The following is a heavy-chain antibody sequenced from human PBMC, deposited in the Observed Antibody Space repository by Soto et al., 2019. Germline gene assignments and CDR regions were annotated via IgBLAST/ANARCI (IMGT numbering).Heavy chain of an antibody. CDR1: GGSVSSGSYY. J-gene: IGHJ3*02. Sequence: SETLSLTCTVSGGSVSSGSYYWSWIRQPPGKGLEWIGYIYYSGSTNYNPSLKSRVTIPVDTSKNQFSLKLSSVTAADTAVYYCARVVGYCTNGVCYTGDAFDIWGQGTMVTVSS. CDR3: ARVVGYCTNGVCYTGDAFDI. D-gene: IGHD2-8*01. CDR2: IYYSGST. V-gene: IGHV4-61*01.